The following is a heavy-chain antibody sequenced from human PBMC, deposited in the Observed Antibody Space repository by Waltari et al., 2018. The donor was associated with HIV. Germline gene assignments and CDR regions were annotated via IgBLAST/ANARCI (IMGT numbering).Heavy chain of an antibody. Sequence: QVQLQQWGAGLLKPSETLSLTCAVYGGSFSDYYWNWIRQPPEKGLEWIGEINHSGSTSYNPSLKSRVTISVDTSNNQFSLNLSSVTAADTAVYYCARGLSKEGHDSVSHFDYWGQGTLVTVSS. V-gene: IGHV4-34*01. J-gene: IGHJ4*02. CDR2: INHSGST. CDR1: GGSFSDYY. D-gene: IGHD3-22*01. CDR3: ARGLSKEGHDSVSHFDY.